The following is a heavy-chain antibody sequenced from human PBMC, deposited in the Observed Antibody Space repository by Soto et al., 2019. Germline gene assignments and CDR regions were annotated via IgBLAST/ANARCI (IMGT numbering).Heavy chain of an antibody. J-gene: IGHJ6*04. Sequence: QTLSLTCAISGDSVSSNSAGWNWIRQTPSRGLEWLGRTYYRSKWYYTYAVSVKSRIIIDPDTSKNQFSLQLNSVTPEDTAVYYCARGSWGYVAPHYYRACWGKGTSVPVSS. CDR2: TYYRSKWYY. CDR3: ARGSWGYVAPHYYRAC. V-gene: IGHV6-1*01. CDR1: GDSVSSNSAG. D-gene: IGHD3-22*01.